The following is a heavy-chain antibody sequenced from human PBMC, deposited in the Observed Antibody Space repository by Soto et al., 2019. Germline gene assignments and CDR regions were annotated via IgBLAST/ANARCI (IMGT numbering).Heavy chain of an antibody. CDR2: IRSKAYGGTT. CDR3: TRDRYYDSSGPYY. J-gene: IGHJ4*02. CDR1: GFTFGDYA. Sequence: PGGSLRLSCTASGFTFGDYAMSWVRQAPGKGLEWVGFIRSKAYGGTTEYAASVKGRFTISRDDSKSIAYLQMNSLKTEDTAVYYCTRDRYYDSSGPYYWGQGTLVTSPQ. V-gene: IGHV3-49*04. D-gene: IGHD3-22*01.